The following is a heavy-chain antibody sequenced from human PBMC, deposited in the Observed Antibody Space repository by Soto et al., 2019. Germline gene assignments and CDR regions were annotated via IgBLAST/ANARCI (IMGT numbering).Heavy chain of an antibody. V-gene: IGHV3-23*01. J-gene: IGHJ4*02. Sequence: GGSLRLSCAASGFTFSSSALGWVRQAPGKGLEWVSSIIGNGDSPFYVDSVKGRFTVSTDSSKSTLFLQMDSLRVEDTAVYYCVKCTWCTYYTYSDYWGQGALVT. D-gene: IGHD2-8*02. CDR3: VKCTWCTYYTYSDY. CDR1: GFTFSSSA. CDR2: IIGNGDSP.